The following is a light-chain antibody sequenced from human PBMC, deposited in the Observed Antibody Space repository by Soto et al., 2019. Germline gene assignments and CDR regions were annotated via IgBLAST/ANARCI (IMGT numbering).Light chain of an antibody. CDR2: NAS. J-gene: IGKJ5*01. CDR1: QSVSSSS. Sequence: EIVLTESPGTLSLSPGERATLSCRASQSVSSSSLAWYQQKPGQAPRLLIYNASSRATGIPDRFSGSGSGTDFTLTISRLEPEDFAVYYCQQHETLITFGQGTRLEIK. V-gene: IGKV3-20*01. CDR3: QQHETLIT.